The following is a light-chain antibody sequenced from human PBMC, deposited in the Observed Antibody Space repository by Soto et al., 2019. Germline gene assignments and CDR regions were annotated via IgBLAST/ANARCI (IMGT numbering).Light chain of an antibody. V-gene: IGKV3-15*01. CDR1: QSVHGD. CDR2: DAS. J-gene: IGKJ4*01. CDR3: QQYTSWPPLT. Sequence: EIVMTQSPATLYVSPGEGATLSCRASQSVHGDLAWYQQKPGQAPRLLIYDASTRAAGIPPRFSGSGSGTEFTLTITSLQSEDSAVYYCQQYTSWPPLTFGGGTKVEI.